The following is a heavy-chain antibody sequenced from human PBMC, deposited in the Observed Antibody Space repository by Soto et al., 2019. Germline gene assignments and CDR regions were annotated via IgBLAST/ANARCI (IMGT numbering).Heavy chain of an antibody. J-gene: IGHJ4*02. D-gene: IGHD3-10*01. CDR1: GGSINSYW. Sequence: SETRSRTWIVSGGSINSYWWSWIRQPAGKGLEWIGRVYSSGTTDYNPSLNSRATLSVETSKNQFCLKLSSVTAADTAVYYCARDIGSYAYGEGYRGQGIQVTVSS. CDR3: ARDIGSYAYGEGY. CDR2: VYSSGTT. V-gene: IGHV4-4*07.